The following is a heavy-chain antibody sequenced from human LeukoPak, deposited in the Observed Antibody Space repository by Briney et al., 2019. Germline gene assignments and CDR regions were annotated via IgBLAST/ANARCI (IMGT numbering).Heavy chain of an antibody. CDR2: INHSGST. D-gene: IGHD3-10*01. Sequence: SETLSLTCAAYGGSFSGYYWSWIRQPPGKGLEWIGEINHSGSTNYNPSLKSRVTISVDTSKNQFSLKLSSVTAADTAVYYCARGVPGLYGSGSYDDYWGQGTLVTVSS. J-gene: IGHJ4*02. CDR3: ARGVPGLYGSGSYDDY. CDR1: GGSFSGYY. V-gene: IGHV4-34*01.